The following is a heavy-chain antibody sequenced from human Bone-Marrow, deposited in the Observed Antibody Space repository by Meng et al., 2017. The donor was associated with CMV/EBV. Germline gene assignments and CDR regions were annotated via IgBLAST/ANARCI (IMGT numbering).Heavy chain of an antibody. V-gene: IGHV3-30*04. CDR2: ISYDGSNK. D-gene: IGHD4-17*01. CDR3: ARDFGTVTNYYGMDV. Sequence: GESLKISCAASGFTFSSYAMHWVRQAPGKGLEWVAVISYDGSNKYYADSVKGRFTISRDNSKNTLYLQMNSLRAEDTAVYYCARDFGTVTNYYGMDVWGQGTTVTVSS. J-gene: IGHJ6*02. CDR1: GFTFSSYA.